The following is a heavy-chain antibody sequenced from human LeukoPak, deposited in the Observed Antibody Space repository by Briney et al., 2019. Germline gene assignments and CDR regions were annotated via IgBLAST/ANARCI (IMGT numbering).Heavy chain of an antibody. V-gene: IGHV1-58*02. CDR1: GYTFTSYD. J-gene: IGHJ6*02. D-gene: IGHD6-19*01. CDR2: IVVGSGNT. CDR3: AADRVAVAGTGRYYGMNV. Sequence: SVKVSCKASGYTFTSYDINWVRQATGQGLEWIGWIVVGSGNTNYAQKFQERVTITRDMSTSTAYMELSSLRSEDTAVYYCAADRVAVAGTGRYYGMNVWGQGTTVTVSS.